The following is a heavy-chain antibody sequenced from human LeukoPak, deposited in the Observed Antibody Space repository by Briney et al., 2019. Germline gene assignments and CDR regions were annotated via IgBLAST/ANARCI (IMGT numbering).Heavy chain of an antibody. D-gene: IGHD5/OR15-5a*01. CDR3: AKSLSFYDRFDLDY. CDR2: IQNDGSQK. CDR1: GLTFSTYG. J-gene: IGHJ4*02. V-gene: IGHV3-30*02. Sequence: GGSLRLSCAASGLTFSTYGMHWVRQAPGKGLEWVTFIQNDGSQKDYADSVKGRFTISRDNSKNTLYLQMNGLRAEDTAVYYCAKSLSFYDRFDLDYWGQGTLVTVSS.